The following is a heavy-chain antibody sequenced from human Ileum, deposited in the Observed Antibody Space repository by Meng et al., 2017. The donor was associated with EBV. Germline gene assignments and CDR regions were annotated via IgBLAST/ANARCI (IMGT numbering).Heavy chain of an antibody. CDR3: AGQTIVINYFDS. CDR2: ISGSGGAT. D-gene: IGHD3-22*01. CDR1: GGSFNSYA. J-gene: IGHJ4*02. V-gene: IGHV3-23*01. Sequence: ESAGGLVRPGGSMIIPCVASGGSFNSYAMAWVRQAPGKGLEWVSGISGSGGATYYADSVKGRFNTARDTSNNTFYMQMCMPRAEYTVRYYGAGQTIVINYFDSWGQGALVTVSS.